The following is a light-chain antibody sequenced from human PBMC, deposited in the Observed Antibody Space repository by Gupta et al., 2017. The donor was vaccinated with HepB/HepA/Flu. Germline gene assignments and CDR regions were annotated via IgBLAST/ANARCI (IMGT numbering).Light chain of an antibody. CDR1: QSLLHSNGYNY. CDR3: MQALQTPIFT. J-gene: IGKJ3*01. V-gene: IGKV2-28*01. CDR2: LGS. Sequence: DILMTQSPLSLPVTPGEPASISCRSSQSLLHSNGYNYLDWYLQKPGQSPQLLIYLGSNRASGVPDRFSGSGSGTDFTLKISRVEAEDVGVYYCMQALQTPIFTFGPGTKVDIK.